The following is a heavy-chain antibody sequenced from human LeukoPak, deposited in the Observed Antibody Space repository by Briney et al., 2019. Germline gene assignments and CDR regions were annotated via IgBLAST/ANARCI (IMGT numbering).Heavy chain of an antibody. Sequence: HPGGSLRLSCAASGFIFTDYWMYWVRQAPGRGLAWVANIKEDGSEKNYVDSVKGRFTISRDNAKNSLYLQMNSLRAEDTAVYYCARDGGVVVPAAMKNWGQGTLVTVSS. CDR1: GFIFTDYW. D-gene: IGHD2-2*01. CDR2: IKEDGSEK. CDR3: ARDGGVVVPAAMKN. V-gene: IGHV3-7*01. J-gene: IGHJ4*02.